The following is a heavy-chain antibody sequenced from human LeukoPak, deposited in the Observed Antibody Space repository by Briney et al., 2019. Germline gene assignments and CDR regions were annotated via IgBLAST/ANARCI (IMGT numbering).Heavy chain of an antibody. V-gene: IGHV1-2*06. D-gene: IGHD1-7*01. CDR3: ARDLSSTTNWELDY. CDR2: INLNSGVI. Sequence: ASVKVSCKASGYTFTDYSCHWVRQAPGPGLEWMGRINLNSGVIEYAQQFQGGVTMTRDKSISTAYMELSGLTSDDTAVYYCARDLSSTTNWELDYWGQGTLVTVSS. CDR1: GYTFTDYS. J-gene: IGHJ4*02.